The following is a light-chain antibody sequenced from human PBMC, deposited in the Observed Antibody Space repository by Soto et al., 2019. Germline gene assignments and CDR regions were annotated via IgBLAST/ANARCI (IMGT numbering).Light chain of an antibody. CDR3: QQYDSLLFT. J-gene: IGKJ3*01. CDR2: DAS. CDR1: QDITSY. V-gene: IGKV1-33*01. Sequence: DIQMTQSPSSLSASIGDRVTITCQASQDITSYLNWYQQKPGKAPKLLIYDASNLESGVPSRFSGSGSGTDFTFTISSLQPEDIAKYYCQQYDSLLFTFGPGTKVEIK.